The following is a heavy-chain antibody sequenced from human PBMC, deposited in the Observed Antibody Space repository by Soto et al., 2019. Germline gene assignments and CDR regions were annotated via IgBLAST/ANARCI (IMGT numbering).Heavy chain of an antibody. CDR1: GDAFTSFP. J-gene: IGHJ4*02. D-gene: IGHD6-6*01. CDR2: MNAGNGDT. Sequence: ASVKVSCRASGDAFTSFPIHWVRQAPGQRHEWMGWMNAGNGDTKSPQKFQGRFTVTRDTSASTAYMELISLRSEDAGVYYGTRAPRGDSLGQGSLVTVSS. V-gene: IGHV1-3*01. CDR3: TRAPRGDS.